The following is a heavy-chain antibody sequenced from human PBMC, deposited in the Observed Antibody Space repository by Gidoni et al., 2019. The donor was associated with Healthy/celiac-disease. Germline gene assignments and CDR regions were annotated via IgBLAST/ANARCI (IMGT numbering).Heavy chain of an antibody. CDR3: AKEGRIAAAGTAAFDI. CDR2: ISGSGGST. V-gene: IGHV3-23*01. Sequence: EVQLLESGGGLVQPGGSLRLSCAASGFTFSSYAMSWVRQAPGKGLEWVSAISGSGGSTYYADSVKGRFTISRDNSKNTLYLQMNSLRAEDTAVYYCAKEGRIAAAGTAAFDIWGQGTMVTVSS. D-gene: IGHD6-13*01. J-gene: IGHJ3*02. CDR1: GFTFSSYA.